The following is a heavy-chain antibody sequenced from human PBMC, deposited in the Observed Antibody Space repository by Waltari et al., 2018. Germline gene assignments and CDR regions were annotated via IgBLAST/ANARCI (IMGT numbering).Heavy chain of an antibody. J-gene: IGHJ6*03. CDR2: IWYDGSNK. Sequence: QVQLVESGGGVVQPGRSLRLSCAASGFTFSSYGMPGVRQAPGKGLEWVAVIWYDGSNKYYADSVKGRFTISRDNSKNTLYLQMNSLRAEDTAVYYCAKINDVGNYYYYMDVWGKGTTVTVSS. V-gene: IGHV3-33*06. CDR1: GFTFSSYG. CDR3: AKINDVGNYYYYMDV. D-gene: IGHD1-1*01.